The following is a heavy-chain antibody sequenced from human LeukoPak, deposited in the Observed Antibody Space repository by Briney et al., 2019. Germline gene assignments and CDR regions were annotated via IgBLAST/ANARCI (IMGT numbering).Heavy chain of an antibody. CDR1: GFIVSSNY. V-gene: IGHV3-48*01. D-gene: IGHD6-19*01. J-gene: IGHJ3*02. CDR3: ARDSSGWDSFDI. CDR2: ISSSSSTI. Sequence: GGSLRLSCAASGFIVSSNYMSWVRQAPGKGLEWVSYISSSSSTIYYADSVKGRFTISRDNAKNSLYLQMNSLRAEDTAVYYCARDSSGWDSFDIWGQGTMVTVSS.